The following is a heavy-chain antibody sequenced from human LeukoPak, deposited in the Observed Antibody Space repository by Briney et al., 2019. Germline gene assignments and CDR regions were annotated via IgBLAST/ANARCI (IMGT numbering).Heavy chain of an antibody. CDR2: ISSSSSYI. CDR3: AREVELGDY. J-gene: IGHJ4*02. D-gene: IGHD1-26*01. V-gene: IGHV3-21*01. Sequence: GGSLRLSCAASGFTFSSYSMNWVRQAPGEGLEWVSSISSSSSYIYYADSVTGRFTISRDNAKNSLYLQMNSLRAEDTAVYYCAREVELGDYWGQGTLVTVSS. CDR1: GFTFSSYS.